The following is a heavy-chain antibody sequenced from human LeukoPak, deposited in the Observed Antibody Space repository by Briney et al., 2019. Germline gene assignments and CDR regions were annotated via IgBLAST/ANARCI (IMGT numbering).Heavy chain of an antibody. Sequence: PGGSLRLSCAASGFTFSSYAMAWVRQAPGKGLERVSGMNGNGDKVYYADSVKGRFTISRDNSKNTLYLQMNSLRAEDTAVYYFAKRCFYESDNYFPLFDYWGQGTLVTVSS. CDR2: MNGNGDKV. J-gene: IGHJ4*02. CDR3: AKRCFYESDNYFPLFDY. D-gene: IGHD3-3*01. V-gene: IGHV3-23*01. CDR1: GFTFSSYA.